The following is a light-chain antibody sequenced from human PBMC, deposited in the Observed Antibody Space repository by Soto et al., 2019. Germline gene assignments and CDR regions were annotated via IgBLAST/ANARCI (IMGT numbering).Light chain of an antibody. V-gene: IGKV1-5*03. Sequence: DIQMAQSPSTLSASVGDRVTITCRASQYINTWLAWYQQKPGKAPRLLIYTASSLESGVPSRFSGSGSGTEFTLTISSLQPDDFATYYCQQDDSYPRTFGQGTKVEIK. J-gene: IGKJ1*01. CDR2: TAS. CDR3: QQDDSYPRT. CDR1: QYINTW.